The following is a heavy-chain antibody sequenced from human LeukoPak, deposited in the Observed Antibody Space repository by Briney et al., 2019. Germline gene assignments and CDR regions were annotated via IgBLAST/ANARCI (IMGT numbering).Heavy chain of an antibody. CDR1: GYTFTAYY. D-gene: IGHD5-18*01. J-gene: IGHJ3*02. CDR2: INPNTGVT. CDR3: ARQLSPYAFDI. V-gene: IGHV1-2*06. Sequence: ASVKVSCKASGYTFTAYYMHWVRQAPGQGLEWMGRINPNTGVTNLAQRFQGRVTMTRDTSISTAYLELNRLTSDDMAVYYCARQLSPYAFDIWGQGTVVTVSS.